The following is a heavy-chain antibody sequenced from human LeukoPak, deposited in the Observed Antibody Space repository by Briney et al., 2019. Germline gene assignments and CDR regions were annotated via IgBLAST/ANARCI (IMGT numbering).Heavy chain of an antibody. CDR3: AKDREGDSSWYNSYYYYYGMDV. CDR1: GFTFSSYA. J-gene: IGHJ6*02. CDR2: ISGSGGST. D-gene: IGHD6-13*01. V-gene: IGHV3-23*01. Sequence: PGGSLRLSCAASGFTFSSYAMSWVRQAPGKGLEWASAISGSGGSTYYADSVKGRFTISRDNSKNTLYLQMNSLRAEDTAVYYCAKDREGDSSWYNSYYYYYGMDVWGQGTTVTVSS.